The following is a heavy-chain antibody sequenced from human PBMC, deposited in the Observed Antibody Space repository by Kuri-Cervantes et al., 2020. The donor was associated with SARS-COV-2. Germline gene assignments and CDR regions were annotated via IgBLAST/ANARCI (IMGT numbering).Heavy chain of an antibody. Sequence: SQTLSLTCAVYGGSFSGCYWSWIRQPPGKGLEWIGEINHSGSTNYNPSLKSRVTISVDTSKNQFSLKLSSVTAADTAVYYCARHASDPLSFYYMDVWGKGATVTVSS. CDR1: GGSFSGCY. CDR2: INHSGST. CDR3: ARHASDPLSFYYMDV. J-gene: IGHJ6*03. V-gene: IGHV4-34*01.